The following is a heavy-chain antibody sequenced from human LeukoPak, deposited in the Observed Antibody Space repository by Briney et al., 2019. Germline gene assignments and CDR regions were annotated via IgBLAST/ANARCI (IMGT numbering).Heavy chain of an antibody. Sequence: SVKVSCKASGGTFSSYAISWVRQAPGQGLEWMGGIIPIFGTANYAQKFQGRVTITTDESTSTAYMELSSLRSEDTAVYYCARTGITMIVEPNAFDIWGQGTMVTVSS. D-gene: IGHD3-22*01. CDR2: IIPIFGTA. CDR1: GGTFSSYA. J-gene: IGHJ3*02. V-gene: IGHV1-69*05. CDR3: ARTGITMIVEPNAFDI.